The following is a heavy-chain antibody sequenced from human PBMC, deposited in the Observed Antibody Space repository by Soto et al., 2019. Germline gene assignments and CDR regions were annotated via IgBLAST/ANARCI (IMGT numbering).Heavy chain of an antibody. CDR3: AKDVSRYYDSSVTFDI. V-gene: IGHV3-23*01. Sequence: GGSLRLSCAASGFTFSSYAMSWVRQAPGKGLEWVSAISGSGGSTYYADSVKGRFTISRDNSKNTLYLQMNSLRAEDTAVYYCAKDVSRYYDSSVTFDIWGQGTMVTVSS. D-gene: IGHD3-22*01. CDR2: ISGSGGST. J-gene: IGHJ3*02. CDR1: GFTFSSYA.